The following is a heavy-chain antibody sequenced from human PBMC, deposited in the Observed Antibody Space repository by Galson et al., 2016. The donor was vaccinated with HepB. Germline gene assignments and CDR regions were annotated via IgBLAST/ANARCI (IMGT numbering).Heavy chain of an antibody. Sequence: SLRLSCAASGFTFSSYWMSWVRQAPGKGLEWVANVKQDGSEKYYVDSVKGRFTISRDNANNSLYLQMNSLRAEDTAVYYCARDGPHDFWSGYPFDYWGQGTLVTVSS. J-gene: IGHJ4*02. D-gene: IGHD3-3*01. CDR3: ARDGPHDFWSGYPFDY. V-gene: IGHV3-7*01. CDR1: GFTFSSYW. CDR2: VKQDGSEK.